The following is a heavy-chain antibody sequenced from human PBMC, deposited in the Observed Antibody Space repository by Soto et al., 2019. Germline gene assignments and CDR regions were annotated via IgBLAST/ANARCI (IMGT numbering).Heavy chain of an antibody. Sequence: ESGGGVVQPGRSLRLSCAASGFTFSSYGMHWVRQAPGKGLQWVAVIWYDGSNKYYADSVKGRFTISRDNSKNTLYLQMNSLRAEDTAVYYCARGIGQWLVSRHFDYWGQGTLVTVSS. J-gene: IGHJ4*02. CDR3: ARGIGQWLVSRHFDY. CDR1: GFTFSSYG. D-gene: IGHD6-19*01. V-gene: IGHV3-33*01. CDR2: IWYDGSNK.